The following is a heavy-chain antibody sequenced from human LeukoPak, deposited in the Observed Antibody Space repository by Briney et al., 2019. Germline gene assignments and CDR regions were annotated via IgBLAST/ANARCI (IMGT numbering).Heavy chain of an antibody. J-gene: IGHJ4*02. CDR3: ARDLSGSYPWHY. CDR1: GFTFSSYS. CDR2: ISSSSSYI. Sequence: PGGSLRLSRAASGFTFSSYSMNWVRQAPGKGLEWVSSISSSSSYIYYADSVKGRFTISRDNAKNSLYLQMNSLRAEDTAVYYCARDLSGSYPWHYWGQGTLVTVSS. V-gene: IGHV3-21*01. D-gene: IGHD1-26*01.